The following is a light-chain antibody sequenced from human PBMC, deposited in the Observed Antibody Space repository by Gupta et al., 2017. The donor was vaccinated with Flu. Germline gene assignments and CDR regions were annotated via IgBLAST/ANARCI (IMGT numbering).Light chain of an antibody. CDR2: DSS. Sequence: NITTCSANASSISGSNFVSCYQHHPAKAPKLLIYDSSNRPAGIPNRFSASKSDTSATLTIAGRQTGDEAIYYCGSETSRCSVIFGGGTKLTVL. J-gene: IGLJ2*01. V-gene: IGLV2-14*03. CDR3: GSETSRCSVI. CDR1: SSISGSNF.